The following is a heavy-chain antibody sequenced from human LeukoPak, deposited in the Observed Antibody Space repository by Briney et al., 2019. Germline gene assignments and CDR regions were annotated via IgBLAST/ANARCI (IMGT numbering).Heavy chain of an antibody. V-gene: IGHV1-69*05. CDR2: IIPIFGTA. Sequence: ASVKVSCKASGGTFSSYAIIWVRQAPGQGLEWMGGIIPIFGTANYAQKFQGRVTITTDESTSTAYMELSSLRSEDTAVYYCARGYSGIKGYYYYMDVWGKGTTVTVSS. D-gene: IGHD1-14*01. J-gene: IGHJ6*03. CDR1: GGTFSSYA. CDR3: ARGYSGIKGYYYYMDV.